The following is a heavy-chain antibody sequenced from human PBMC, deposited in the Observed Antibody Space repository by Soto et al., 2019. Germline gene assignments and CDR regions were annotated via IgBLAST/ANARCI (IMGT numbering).Heavy chain of an antibody. J-gene: IGHJ6*02. Sequence: GGSLRLSCAASGFAFSSYTMNWVRQAPGKGLECVSSISISSTYIYYVDSVKFRFTISRDNARNSVFLQMNSLRVEDSAVYFCTRDRLLNGMDVWGQGPQVT. D-gene: IGHD3-9*01. CDR3: TRDRLLNGMDV. V-gene: IGHV3-21*01. CDR1: GFAFSSYT. CDR2: ISISSTYI.